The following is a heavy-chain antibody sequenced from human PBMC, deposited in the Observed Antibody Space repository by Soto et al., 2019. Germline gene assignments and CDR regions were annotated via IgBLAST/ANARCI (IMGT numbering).Heavy chain of an antibody. V-gene: IGHV1-69*13. CDR1: GGTFSSYA. CDR3: ARDSSSSVASDY. J-gene: IGHJ4*02. D-gene: IGHD6-6*01. Sequence: SVKVSCKASGGTFSSYAISWVRQAPGQGLEWMGGIIPIFGTANYAQKFQGRVTITADESTSTAYMELSSLRSEDTAAYYCARDSSSSVASDYWGQGTLVTVSS. CDR2: IIPIFGTA.